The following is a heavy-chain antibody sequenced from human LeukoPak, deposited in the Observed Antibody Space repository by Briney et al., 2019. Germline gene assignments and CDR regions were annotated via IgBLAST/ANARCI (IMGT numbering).Heavy chain of an antibody. CDR3: AKGTTRDGYNYARCGMDV. CDR1: GFTFSSYA. V-gene: IGHV3-30-3*01. D-gene: IGHD5-24*01. J-gene: IGHJ6*02. CDR2: ISYDGSNK. Sequence: PGGSLRLSCAASGFTFSSYAMHWVRQAPGKGLEWVAVISYDGSNKYYADSVKGRFTISRDNAKNSLYLQMNSLRAEDTALYYCAKGTTRDGYNYARCGMDVWGQGTTVTVSS.